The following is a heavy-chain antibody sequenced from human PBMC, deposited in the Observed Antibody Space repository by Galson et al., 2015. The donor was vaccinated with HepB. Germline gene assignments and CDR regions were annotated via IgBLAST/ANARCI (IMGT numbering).Heavy chain of an antibody. CDR1: GFTFNNAW. CDR2: IKSKTDGGTR. J-gene: IGHJ4*02. CDR3: TTIAYCGDDCYRADY. V-gene: IGHV3-15*01. Sequence: SLRLSCAGSGFTFNNAWMSWVRQAPGKGLDWVGRIKSKTDGGTRDYAAPVKGRFTISRDDSRNTLYLQMNSLKTDDTAVYYCTTIAYCGDDCYRADYWGQGTLVTVSS. D-gene: IGHD2-21*02.